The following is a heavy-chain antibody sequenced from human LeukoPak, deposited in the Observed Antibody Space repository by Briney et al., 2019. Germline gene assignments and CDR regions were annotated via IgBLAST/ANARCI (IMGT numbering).Heavy chain of an antibody. CDR2: INHSGST. D-gene: IGHD4-17*01. J-gene: IGHJ4*02. V-gene: IGHV4-34*01. CDR1: GGSFSGYY. Sequence: PSETLSLTCAVYGGSFSGYYWSWIRQPPGKGLEWIGEINHSGSTNYNPSLKSRVTISVDTSKNQFSLKLSSVTAADTVVYYCARAGLNGDVDYWGQGTLVTVSS. CDR3: ARAGLNGDVDY.